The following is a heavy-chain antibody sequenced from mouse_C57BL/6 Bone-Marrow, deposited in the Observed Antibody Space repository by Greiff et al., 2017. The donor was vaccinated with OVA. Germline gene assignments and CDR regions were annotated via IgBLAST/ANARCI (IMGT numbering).Heavy chain of an antibody. V-gene: IGHV14-3*01. CDR1: GFNIKNTY. CDR3: ARSADYDYDPYYLDY. Sequence: EVQLQESVAELVRPGASVKLSCTASGFNIKNTYMHWVKQRPEQGLEWIGRIDPANGNTKYAPKFPGKATITADTSSNTAYLQLSSLTSEDNAIYYCARSADYDYDPYYLDYWGQGTTLTVSS. J-gene: IGHJ2*01. CDR2: IDPANGNT. D-gene: IGHD2-4*01.